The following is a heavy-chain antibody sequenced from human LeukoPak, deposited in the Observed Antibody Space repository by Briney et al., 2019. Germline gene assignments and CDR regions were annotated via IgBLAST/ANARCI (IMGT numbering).Heavy chain of an antibody. J-gene: IGHJ3*02. Sequence: SETLSLTCTVSGGSISSYYWSWIRQPAGKGLEWIGRIYTSGSTNCNPSLKSRVTMSVDTSKNQFSLKLSSVTAADTAVYYCALAGGTTIDAFDIWSQGTMVTVSS. CDR1: GGSISSYY. CDR3: ALAGGTTIDAFDI. V-gene: IGHV4-4*07. D-gene: IGHD1-14*01. CDR2: IYTSGST.